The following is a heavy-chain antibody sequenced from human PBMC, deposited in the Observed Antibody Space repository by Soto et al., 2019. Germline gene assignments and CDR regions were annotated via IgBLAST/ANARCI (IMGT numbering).Heavy chain of an antibody. J-gene: IGHJ4*02. V-gene: IGHV1-69*01. CDR3: AGGPPRVGPGYFDY. CDR2: IIPIFGTA. Sequence: QVQLVQSGAEVQKPGSSVKVSCKASGGTFSSYAISWVRQAPGQGLEWMGGIIPIFGTANYAQKFQGRVTITADESMSTAYMELSSLRSEDTDVYYCAGGPPRVGPGYFDYWGQGTPVTVSS. CDR1: GGTFSSYA. D-gene: IGHD2-15*01.